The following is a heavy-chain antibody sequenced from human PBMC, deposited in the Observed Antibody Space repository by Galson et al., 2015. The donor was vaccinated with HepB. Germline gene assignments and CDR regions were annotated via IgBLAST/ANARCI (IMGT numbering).Heavy chain of an antibody. CDR3: ARHGISSSWDYYYYGMDV. V-gene: IGHV5-51*01. CDR1: GYSFTSYW. Sequence: QSGAEVKKPGESLKISCKGSGYSFTSYWIGWVRQMPGKGLEWMGIIYPGDSDTRYSPSFQGQVTISADKSISTAYLQWSSLKASDTAMYYCARHGISSSWDYYYYGMDVWGQGTTVTVSS. J-gene: IGHJ6*02. D-gene: IGHD6-13*01. CDR2: IYPGDSDT.